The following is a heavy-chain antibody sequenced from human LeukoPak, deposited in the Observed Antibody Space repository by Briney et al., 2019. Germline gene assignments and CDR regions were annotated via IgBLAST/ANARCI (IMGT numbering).Heavy chain of an antibody. J-gene: IGHJ6*02. Sequence: TLSLTCAVSGGSIRSGGYSWSWIRQPPGKGLEWIGYIYHSGSTYYNPSLKSRVTISVVRSKNQFSLKLSSVTAADTAVYYCARGRYYDSSGYSEYYYYYGMDVWGQGTTVTVSS. D-gene: IGHD3-22*01. V-gene: IGHV4-30-2*01. CDR2: IYHSGST. CDR3: ARGRYYDSSGYSEYYYYYGMDV. CDR1: GGSIRSGGYS.